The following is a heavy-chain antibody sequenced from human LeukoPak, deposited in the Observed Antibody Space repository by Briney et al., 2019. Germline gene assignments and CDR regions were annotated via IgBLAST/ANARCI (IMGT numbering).Heavy chain of an antibody. Sequence: SETLSLTCTVSGGSISSGDYYWSWIRQPPGKGLEWIGYIYDSGSTNYNPSLKSRVTISVDTSKNQFSLKLSCVNDADTAVYYCSRAQWGSYLFDYWGQGTLVTVSS. J-gene: IGHJ4*02. V-gene: IGHV4-61*08. CDR1: GGSISSGDYY. D-gene: IGHD1-26*01. CDR3: SRAQWGSYLFDY. CDR2: IYDSGST.